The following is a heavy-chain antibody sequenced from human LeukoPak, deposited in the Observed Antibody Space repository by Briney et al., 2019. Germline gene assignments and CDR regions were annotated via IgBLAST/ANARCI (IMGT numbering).Heavy chain of an antibody. Sequence: GGSLRLSCAASGFTFSSYAMHWVRQAPGKGLEWVAVISYDGSNKYYADSEKGRFTISRDNSKNTLYLQMNSLRAEDTAVYYCARSSLGLGYWGQGTLVTVSS. CDR1: GFTFSSYA. CDR3: ARSSLGLGY. D-gene: IGHD6-19*01. V-gene: IGHV3-30-3*01. CDR2: ISYDGSNK. J-gene: IGHJ4*02.